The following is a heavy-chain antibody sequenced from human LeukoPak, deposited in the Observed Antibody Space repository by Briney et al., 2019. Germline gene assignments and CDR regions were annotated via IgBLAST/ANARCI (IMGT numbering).Heavy chain of an antibody. CDR2: IYYSGST. Sequence: PSETLSLTCTVSGGSISSYYWSWIRQPPGKGLEWIGYIYYSGSTNYNPSLKSRVTISVDTSKNQFSLKLSSVTAADTAVYYCARAQWELGLDYWGQGTLVTVSS. J-gene: IGHJ4*02. V-gene: IGHV4-59*08. D-gene: IGHD1-26*01. CDR3: ARAQWELGLDY. CDR1: GGSISSYY.